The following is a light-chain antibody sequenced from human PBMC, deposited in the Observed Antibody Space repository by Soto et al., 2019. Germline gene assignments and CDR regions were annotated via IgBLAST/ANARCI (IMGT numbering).Light chain of an antibody. CDR2: GAS. J-gene: IGKJ1*01. V-gene: IGKV3-20*01. CDR1: QSVTSSY. CDR3: QQYGRSPWT. Sequence: EIVLTQSPGTLSLSPGERATLSCRASQSVTSSYLAWYQQKPGQAPRLLIYGASSRATGIPDKFSGSGSGKDFNLTISRLEPEDSAVYYCQQYGRSPWTFGQGTKVEIK.